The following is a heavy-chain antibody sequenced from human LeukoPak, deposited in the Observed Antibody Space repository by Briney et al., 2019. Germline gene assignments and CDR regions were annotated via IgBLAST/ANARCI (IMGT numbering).Heavy chain of an antibody. Sequence: ASVKVSCKGSGYNFDRYGVNWVRQAPGQGLEWVGWISTYNGNTFYAQKFEGRVTMTTDTSTNTVYMDLRSLRSDDTAVYYCARDLEHCRNIVCSNSAYWGQGTLVTVSS. CDR2: ISTYNGNT. CDR3: ARDLEHCRNIVCSNSAY. D-gene: IGHD2/OR15-2a*01. CDR1: GYNFDRYG. J-gene: IGHJ4*02. V-gene: IGHV1-18*04.